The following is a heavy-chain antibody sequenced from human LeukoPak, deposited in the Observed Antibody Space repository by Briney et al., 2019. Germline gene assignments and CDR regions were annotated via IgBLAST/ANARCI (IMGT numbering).Heavy chain of an antibody. CDR2: IRQDGSEK. CDR1: GCFFSSYW. J-gene: IGHJ4*02. CDR3: VRQPSARFYY. Sequence: PGGFMRISCVASGCFFSSYWMNWVRQAPGKVLERVANIRQDGSEKYYVDSVKGRFTISRDNAKNSLYLQMNSLGAEDTAVYYCVRQPSARFYYLGQGTLVTVSS. V-gene: IGHV3-7*04. D-gene: IGHD1-26*01.